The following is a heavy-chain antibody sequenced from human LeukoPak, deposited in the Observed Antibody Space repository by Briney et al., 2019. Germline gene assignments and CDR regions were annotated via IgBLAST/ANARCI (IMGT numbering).Heavy chain of an antibody. CDR2: IKQDGSEK. J-gene: IGHJ4*02. D-gene: IGHD2-21*01. Sequence: SGGSLRLSCAASGFTFSSHWMSWVRQAPGKGLEWVANIKQDGSEKYYVDPVKGRFTISRDNAKNSLYLQMNSLRAEDTAVYYCARVSLYCGGDCYFFDYWGQGTLVTVSS. V-gene: IGHV3-7*01. CDR3: ARVSLYCGGDCYFFDY. CDR1: GFTFSSHW.